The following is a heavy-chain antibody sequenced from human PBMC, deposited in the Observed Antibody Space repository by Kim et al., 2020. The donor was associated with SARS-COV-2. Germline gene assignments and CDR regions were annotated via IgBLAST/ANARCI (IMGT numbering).Heavy chain of an antibody. Sequence: ASVKVSCKASGYTFIGYYMHWLRQAPGQGLEWMGYIIPNSGGTSFSQKFQGRVTMTRDTSISTVYMELSSLRSDDTAGYYCARDPGSGSGSFFYWGQGAL. CDR3: ARDPGSGSGSFFY. CDR1: GYTFIGYY. J-gene: IGHJ4*02. D-gene: IGHD3-10*01. CDR2: IIPNSGGT. V-gene: IGHV1-2*02.